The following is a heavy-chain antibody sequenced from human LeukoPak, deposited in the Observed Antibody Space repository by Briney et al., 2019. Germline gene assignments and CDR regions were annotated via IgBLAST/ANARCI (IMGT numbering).Heavy chain of an antibody. CDR3: ARALGYCSSTSCSAYYYYYYGMDV. Sequence: SVKVSCKASGGTFSSYAISWVRQAPGQGLEWMGGIIPIFGTANYAQKFQGRVTITADESTSTAYMELSSLRSEDTAVYYCARALGYCSSTSCSAYYYYYYGMDVWGQGTTVTVSS. D-gene: IGHD2-2*01. V-gene: IGHV1-69*13. CDR2: IIPIFGTA. CDR1: GGTFSSYA. J-gene: IGHJ6*02.